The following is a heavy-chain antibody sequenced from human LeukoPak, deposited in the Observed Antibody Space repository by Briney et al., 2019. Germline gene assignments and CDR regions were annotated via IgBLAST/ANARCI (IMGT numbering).Heavy chain of an antibody. Sequence: GESLKISCKGSGYSFTSYWIGWVRQMPGKGLEWMGIIYPGDSDTRYSPSFQGQVTISADKSISTAYLQWSSLKASDTAMYYCARDTYYYGSGSYYGNPFYFDYWGQGTLVTVSS. CDR1: GYSFTSYW. CDR2: IYPGDSDT. D-gene: IGHD3-10*01. V-gene: IGHV5-51*01. CDR3: ARDTYYYGSGSYYGNPFYFDY. J-gene: IGHJ4*02.